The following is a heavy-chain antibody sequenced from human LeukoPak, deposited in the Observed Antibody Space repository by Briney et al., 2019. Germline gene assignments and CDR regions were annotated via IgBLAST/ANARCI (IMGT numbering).Heavy chain of an antibody. J-gene: IGHJ4*02. CDR1: GGSISSGSYY. D-gene: IGHD3-3*01. CDR2: IYTSGST. Sequence: SETLSLTCTVSGGSISSGSYYWSWIRQPAGKGLESIGRIYTSGSTNYNPSLNSRVTISVDTSKNQFSLKLSSVTAADTAVYYCARASDFWSGSYYFDYWGQGTLVTVSS. V-gene: IGHV4-61*02. CDR3: ARASDFWSGSYYFDY.